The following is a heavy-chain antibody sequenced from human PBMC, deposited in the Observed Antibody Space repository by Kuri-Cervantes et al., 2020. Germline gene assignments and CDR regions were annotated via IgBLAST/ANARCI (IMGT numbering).Heavy chain of an antibody. CDR1: GYIFTDYY. V-gene: IGHV1-2*02. J-gene: IGHJ4*02. D-gene: IGHD3-22*01. Sequence: DSVKVSCKAFGYIFTDYYINWVRQAPGQGLEWMGWINPNSGNTNYAQKFQGRVTITTDESTSTAYMELSSLRSEDTAVYYCARVPYYYDSSGYGGTDYWGQGTLVTVSS. CDR2: INPNSGNT. CDR3: ARVPYYYDSSGYGGTDY.